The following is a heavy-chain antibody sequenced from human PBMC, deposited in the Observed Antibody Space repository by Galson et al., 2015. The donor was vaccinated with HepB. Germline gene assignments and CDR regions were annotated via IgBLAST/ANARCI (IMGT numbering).Heavy chain of an antibody. D-gene: IGHD3-3*01. CDR1: GFTFSSYA. CDR3: AKGSHATVFGVVGDFEC. Sequence: SLRLSCADSGFTFSSYAMSWVRQAPGKGLEWVSAISGSGGTTYYADSVKGRFTISRDNSKNTLYLQMNSLRAEDTAVYYCAKGSHATVFGVVGDFECLGQGPLVTVSS. V-gene: IGHV3-23*01. J-gene: IGHJ4*02. CDR2: ISGSGGTT.